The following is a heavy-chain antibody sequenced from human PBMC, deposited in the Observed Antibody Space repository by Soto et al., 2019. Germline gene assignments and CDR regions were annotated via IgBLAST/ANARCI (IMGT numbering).Heavy chain of an antibody. CDR2: IYWNDDK. D-gene: IGHD1-20*01. CDR1: GFSLSTSGVG. Sequence: SGPTLVNPTQTLTLTCSFSGFSLSTSGVGVGWIRQPPGKALEWLAVIYWNDDKYYSPSLEGRLIIAKDTSKNQVVLTMTNMDPVDTATYYCAHRRYVITLHLRETWFAPWGQGTLVTV. CDR3: AHRRYVITLHLRETWFAP. V-gene: IGHV2-5*01. J-gene: IGHJ5*02.